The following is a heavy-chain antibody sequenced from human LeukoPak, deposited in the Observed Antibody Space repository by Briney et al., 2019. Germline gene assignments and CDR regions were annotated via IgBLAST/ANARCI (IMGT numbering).Heavy chain of an antibody. CDR3: ARLTMIDDY. Sequence: SETLSLTCAVYGGSFSGYYWSWIRQPPGKGLEWIGEINHSGSTNYNPSLKSRVTISVDTSKNQVFLKLSSVTAADTAVYYCARLTMIDDYWGQGTLVTVSS. D-gene: IGHD3-22*01. CDR1: GGSFSGYY. J-gene: IGHJ4*01. V-gene: IGHV4-34*01. CDR2: INHSGST.